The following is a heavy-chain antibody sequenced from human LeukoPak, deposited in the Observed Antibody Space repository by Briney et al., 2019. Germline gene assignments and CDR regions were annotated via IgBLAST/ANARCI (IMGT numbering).Heavy chain of an antibody. Sequence: GGPLRLSCAASGITFSNAWMNWVRQAPGKGLEWVGRIKSKTDGGTIDYAAPVKGRFTISTDDSKNTLYLQLNSLKTEDSAVYYCTTASVTVQARGAFDIWGQGTMVTVSS. CDR3: TTASVTVQARGAFDI. J-gene: IGHJ3*02. V-gene: IGHV3-15*01. D-gene: IGHD4-17*01. CDR1: GITFSNAW. CDR2: IKSKTDGGTI.